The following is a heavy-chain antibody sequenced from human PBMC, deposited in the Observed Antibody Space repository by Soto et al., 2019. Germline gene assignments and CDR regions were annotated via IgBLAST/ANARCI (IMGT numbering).Heavy chain of an antibody. D-gene: IGHD6-19*01. Sequence: ASVKVSCKASGYTFTSYGISWVRQAPGQGLEWMGWISAYNGNTNYAQKLQGRVTMTTDTSTSTAYMELRSLRSDDTAVYYCARDQLRRIAVAGPFFFFWGQGTLVTVSS. CDR2: ISAYNGNT. V-gene: IGHV1-18*01. CDR1: GYTFTSYG. J-gene: IGHJ4*02. CDR3: ARDQLRRIAVAGPFFFF.